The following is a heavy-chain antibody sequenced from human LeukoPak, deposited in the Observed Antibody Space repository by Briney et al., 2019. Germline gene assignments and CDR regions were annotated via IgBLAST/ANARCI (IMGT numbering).Heavy chain of an antibody. CDR1: GDSLSRGSYY. CDR3: ARGELYCSSTSCSSYYMDV. CDR2: ISASGNT. Sequence: PSETLSLTCSVSGDSLSRGSYYWNWIWQPAGKGLEWIGRISASGNTNYNPSLKSRVTLSVDASKNQFSLRLTSVTAADTAVYYCARGELYCSSTSCSSYYMDVWGKGTTVTVSS. J-gene: IGHJ6*03. V-gene: IGHV4-61*02. D-gene: IGHD2-2*01.